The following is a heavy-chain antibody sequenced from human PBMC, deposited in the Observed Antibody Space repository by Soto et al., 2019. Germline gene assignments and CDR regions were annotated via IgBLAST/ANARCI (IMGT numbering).Heavy chain of an antibody. CDR3: ARGGRQQLIPTPISYKIDY. CDR1: FGSFSCYY. D-gene: IGHD6-13*01. J-gene: IGHJ4*02. V-gene: IGHV4-34*01. Sequence: SETLSLACAVYFGSFSCYYWIWVRQPAGKGREWIGEINHSGSTNYNPSLKSRVTISVDMSKNQFSLKLSSVTAADTAVYYCARGGRQQLIPTPISYKIDYWGQGTLVTVSS. CDR2: INHSGST.